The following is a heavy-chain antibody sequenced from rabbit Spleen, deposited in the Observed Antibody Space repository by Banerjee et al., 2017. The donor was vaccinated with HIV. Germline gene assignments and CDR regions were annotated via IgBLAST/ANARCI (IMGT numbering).Heavy chain of an antibody. D-gene: IGHD8-1*01. CDR3: ARDTGTSFSTYGMDL. CDR2: IDTGSRDFT. Sequence: QEQLKETGGGLVQPGGSLTLSCKASGFSFSSSYYMCWVRQAPGKGLEWIACIDTGSRDFTYYASWAKGRFTISKTSSTTVTLQMTSLTVADTATYFCARDTGTSFSTYGMDLWGPGTLVTVS. J-gene: IGHJ6*01. CDR1: GFSFSSSYY. V-gene: IGHV1S45*01.